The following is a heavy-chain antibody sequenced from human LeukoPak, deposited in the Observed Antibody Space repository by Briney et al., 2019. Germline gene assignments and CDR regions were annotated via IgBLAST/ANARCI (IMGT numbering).Heavy chain of an antibody. CDR1: GGSFSGYY. J-gene: IGHJ4*02. CDR2: INHSGGT. CDR3: ARASWYGGYFDY. V-gene: IGHV4-34*01. Sequence: PSETLSLTCAVYGGSFSGYYWSWIRQPPGKGLEWIGEINHSGGTNYNPSLKSRVTISVDTSKNQFSLKLSSVTAADTAVYYCARASWYGGYFDYWGQGTLVTVSS. D-gene: IGHD6-13*01.